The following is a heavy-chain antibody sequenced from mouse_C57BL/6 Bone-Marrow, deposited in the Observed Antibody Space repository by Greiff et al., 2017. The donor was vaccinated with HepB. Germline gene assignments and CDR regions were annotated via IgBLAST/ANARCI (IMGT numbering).Heavy chain of an antibody. CDR1: GFSFTSYG. J-gene: IGHJ4*01. CDR2: IWSGGST. Sequence: VKLMESGPGLVQPSQSLSITCTVSGFSFTSYGVHWVRQSPGKGLEWLGVIWSGGSTDYNAAFISRLSISKDNSKSQVFFKMNSLQADDTAIYYCAKNWDRAMDYWGQGTSVTVSS. CDR3: AKNWDRAMDY. D-gene: IGHD3-3*01. V-gene: IGHV2-2*01.